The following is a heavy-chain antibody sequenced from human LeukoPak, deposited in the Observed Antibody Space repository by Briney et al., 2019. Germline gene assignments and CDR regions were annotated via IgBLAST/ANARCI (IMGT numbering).Heavy chain of an antibody. V-gene: IGHV3-64*01. Sequence: PGGSLRLSCAASGFTFSSYAMHWVRQAPGKGLEYVSAISSNGGSTYYANSVKGRFTISRDNSKNTLYLQMGSLRAEDMAVYYCARGGLQGDYYYYMDVWGKGTTVTVSS. CDR3: ARGGLQGDYYYYMDV. J-gene: IGHJ6*03. D-gene: IGHD1-26*01. CDR1: GFTFSSYA. CDR2: ISSNGGST.